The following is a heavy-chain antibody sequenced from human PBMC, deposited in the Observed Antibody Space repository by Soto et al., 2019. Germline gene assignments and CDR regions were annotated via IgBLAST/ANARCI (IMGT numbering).Heavy chain of an antibody. CDR3: ARVYCSGGSCYGIDY. Sequence: QVQLVQSGAEVKKPGASVKVSCKASGYTFTSYYMHWVRQAPGQGLEWMGIINPTSSTSYAQKFQGRVTMTRDTSSRTVYMELSSLRSGDTAVYYCARVYCSGGSCYGIDYWGQGTLVTVSS. CDR1: GYTFTSYY. J-gene: IGHJ4*02. CDR2: INPTSST. D-gene: IGHD2-15*01. V-gene: IGHV1-46*01.